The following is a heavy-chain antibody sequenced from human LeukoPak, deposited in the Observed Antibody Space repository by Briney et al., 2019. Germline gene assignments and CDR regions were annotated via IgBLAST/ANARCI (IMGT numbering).Heavy chain of an antibody. CDR2: ISYDGSNK. Sequence: PGRSLRLSCAASGFTFSSYAMHWVRQAPGKGLEWVAVISYDGSNKYYADSVKGRFTISRDNSKTTLYLQMNSLRAEDTAVYYCASSPSTGGYTSTWYGYWGQGTLVTVSS. J-gene: IGHJ4*02. CDR1: GFTFSSYA. CDR3: ASSPSTGGYTSTWYGY. V-gene: IGHV3-30*14. D-gene: IGHD6-13*01.